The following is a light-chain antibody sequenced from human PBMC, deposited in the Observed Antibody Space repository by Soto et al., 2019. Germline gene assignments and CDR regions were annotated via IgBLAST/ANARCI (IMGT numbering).Light chain of an antibody. J-gene: IGLJ2*01. CDR3: SSYTPTATK. Sequence: QSALTQPASVSGSPGQSITISCTGTRSDIGGSNYVSWHQQHPGKAPKVVIYEVSNRPSGVSNRFSGSKSGNTASLTISGLQAEDEADYYCSSYTPTATKFGGGTKLTVL. V-gene: IGLV2-14*01. CDR1: RSDIGGSNY. CDR2: EVS.